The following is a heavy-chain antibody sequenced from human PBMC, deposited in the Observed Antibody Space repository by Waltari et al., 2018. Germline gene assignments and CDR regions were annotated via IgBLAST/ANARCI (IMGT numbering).Heavy chain of an antibody. D-gene: IGHD3-3*01. Sequence: VQLLESGGAVVQPGRSLRLSCAAPGFTLSSHCMDWVRQAPVKVFGLVAFIWYDGSTKDYSDSVKGRFSISRDNDKNMLYLEMKSLSVEDTAVYYCVKEGDFWSSPKYYFDSWGPGTPVTVSS. V-gene: IGHV3-33*06. J-gene: IGHJ4*02. CDR2: IWYDGSTK. CDR1: GFTLSSHC. CDR3: VKEGDFWSSPKYYFDS.